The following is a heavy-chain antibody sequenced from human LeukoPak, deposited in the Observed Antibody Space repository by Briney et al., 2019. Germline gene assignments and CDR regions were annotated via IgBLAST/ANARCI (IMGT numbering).Heavy chain of an antibody. CDR3: ARRRPPFMPDSTDYPHAFDM. CDR2: INNNGGS. Sequence: SETLSLTCSVSGDSISRFFWTWIRQSPGKGLEWIGYINNNGGSNYIPSYNPSLKSRVTISVETSKNQFSLKLSSATAADTAVYFCARRRPPFMPDSTDYPHAFDMWGQGTRVTVSS. J-gene: IGHJ3*02. D-gene: IGHD2-2*01. CDR1: GDSISRFF. V-gene: IGHV4-4*09.